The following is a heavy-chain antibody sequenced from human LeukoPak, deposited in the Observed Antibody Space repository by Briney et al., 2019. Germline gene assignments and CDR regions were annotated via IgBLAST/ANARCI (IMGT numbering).Heavy chain of an antibody. D-gene: IGHD1-14*01. V-gene: IGHV3-9*01. CDR1: GFTFDDYA. CDR2: ISWNSGSI. CDR3: AKDYLGTTGD. Sequence: PGRSLRLSCAASGFTFDDYAMHWVRQAPGKGLEWVSGISWNSGSIGYADSVKGRFTISRDNAKNSLYLQMNSLRAEDTALYYCAKDYLGTTGDWGQGTLVTVSS. J-gene: IGHJ4*02.